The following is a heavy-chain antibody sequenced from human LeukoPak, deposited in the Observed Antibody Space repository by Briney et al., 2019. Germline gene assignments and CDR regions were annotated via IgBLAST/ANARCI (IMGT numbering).Heavy chain of an antibody. J-gene: IGHJ4*02. D-gene: IGHD3-22*01. Sequence: GGSLRLSCAASGFTFSSYWMSWVRQAPGKGLEWVANIKQDGSEKYYVDSVKGGFTISRDNAKNSLFLQMNSLRAEDTAVYYCARPYYDSSGSYWGQGTLVTVFS. V-gene: IGHV3-7*01. CDR3: ARPYYDSSGSY. CDR1: GFTFSSYW. CDR2: IKQDGSEK.